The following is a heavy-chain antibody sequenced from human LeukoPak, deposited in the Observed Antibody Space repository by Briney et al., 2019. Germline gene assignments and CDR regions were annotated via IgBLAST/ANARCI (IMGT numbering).Heavy chain of an antibody. Sequence: SVKVSCKASGGTFSSYGISWVRQAPGQGLEWMGGIIPIFGTANYAQKFQGRVTITADESTSTAHMELSSLRSEDTAVYYCARLDEYSSSSRYYGMDVWGQGTTVTVSS. D-gene: IGHD6-6*01. V-gene: IGHV1-69*13. CDR3: ARLDEYSSSSRYYGMDV. CDR1: GGTFSSYG. J-gene: IGHJ6*02. CDR2: IIPIFGTA.